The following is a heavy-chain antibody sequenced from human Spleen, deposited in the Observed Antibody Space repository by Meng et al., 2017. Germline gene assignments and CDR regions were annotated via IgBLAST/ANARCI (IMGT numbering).Heavy chain of an antibody. CDR2: INHSAST. Sequence: VPLEEEWSRPVEPAEALCLTCGYSVGSFRDYYGSQIPQPRGKGLEWIGEINHSASTDYNPSLESRATISVDTSQNNLSLKLSSVTAADSSVYYCARGPTTMAHDFDYWGQGTLVTVFS. J-gene: IGHJ4*02. D-gene: IGHD1-26*01. CDR3: ARGPTTMAHDFDY. V-gene: IGHV4-34*01. CDR1: VGSFRDYY.